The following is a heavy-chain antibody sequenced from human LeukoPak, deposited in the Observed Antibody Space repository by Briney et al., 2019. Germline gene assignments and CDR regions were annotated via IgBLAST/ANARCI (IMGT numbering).Heavy chain of an antibody. CDR1: GFTFSSYW. V-gene: IGHV3-23*01. CDR3: AKDLFSRAIAVAGTGFDY. CDR2: ISGSGGST. J-gene: IGHJ4*02. Sequence: GGSLRLSCAASGFTFSSYWMSWVRQAPGKGLEWVSAISGSGGSTYYADSVKGRFTISRDNSKNTLYLQMNSLRAEDTAVYYCAKDLFSRAIAVAGTGFDYWGQGTLVTVSS. D-gene: IGHD6-19*01.